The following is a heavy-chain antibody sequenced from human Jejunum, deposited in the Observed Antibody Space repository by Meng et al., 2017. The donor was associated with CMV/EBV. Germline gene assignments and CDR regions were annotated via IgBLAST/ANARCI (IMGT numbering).Heavy chain of an antibody. J-gene: IGHJ3*02. CDR1: FSSYS. V-gene: IGHV3-21*01. CDR2: ISSSSSYI. D-gene: IGHD2-15*01. Sequence: FSSYSMNWVRQAPGKGLEWVSSISSSSSYIYYADSVKGRFTISRDNAKNSLYLQMNSLRAEDTAVYYCARGYCSGGSCYLKGAFDIWGQGTMVTVS. CDR3: ARGYCSGGSCYLKGAFDI.